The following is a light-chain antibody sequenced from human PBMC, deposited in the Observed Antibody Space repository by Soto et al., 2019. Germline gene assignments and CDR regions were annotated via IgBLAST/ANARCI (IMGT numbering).Light chain of an antibody. CDR3: QHYNNWPGT. J-gene: IGKJ1*01. V-gene: IGKV3-15*01. CDR1: QSVSIN. CDR2: HAS. Sequence: EILLTQSPTTLSVSPGEGVTLSCRASQSVSINLAWYQQRPGQAPRLLIYHASTRATGIPARFSGSGSGTEFTLTISSLQSEDFAVYYCQHYNNWPGTFGQGTKVDI.